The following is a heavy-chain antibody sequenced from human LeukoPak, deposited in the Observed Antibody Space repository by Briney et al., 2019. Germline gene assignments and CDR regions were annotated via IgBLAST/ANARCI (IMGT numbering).Heavy chain of an antibody. CDR2: VSGSGSST. J-gene: IGHJ4*02. D-gene: IGHD6-13*01. CDR3: ARTYSSSWYGPYFDY. V-gene: IGHV3-23*01. Sequence: GGSLRLSCTASGFTFNSYAMSWVRQAPGKGLEWVSTVSGSGSSTYYTDSVKGRFTISRDNAKNSLYLQMNSLRAEDTAVYYCARTYSSSWYGPYFDYWGQGTLVTVSS. CDR1: GFTFNSYA.